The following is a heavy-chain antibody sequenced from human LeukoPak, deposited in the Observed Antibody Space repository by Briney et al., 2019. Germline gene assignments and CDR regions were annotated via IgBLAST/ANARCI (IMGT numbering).Heavy chain of an antibody. V-gene: IGHV1-18*01. CDR3: ARDQVPSNWFDP. CDR1: DYTFTSYG. D-gene: IGHD1-1*01. CDR2: ISAYNGNT. J-gene: IGHJ5*02. Sequence: ASVKVSCKASDYTFTSYGISWVRQAPGQGLEWMGWISAYNGNTNYAQKLQGRVTVTTDTSTSTAYMELRSLRSDDTAVYYCARDQVPSNWFDPWGQGTLVTVSS.